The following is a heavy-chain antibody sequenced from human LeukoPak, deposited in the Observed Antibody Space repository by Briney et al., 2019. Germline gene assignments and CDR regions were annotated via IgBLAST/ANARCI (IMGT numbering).Heavy chain of an antibody. CDR1: GNSIDSSASY. V-gene: IGHV4-39*01. J-gene: IGHJ6*02. D-gene: IGHD6-19*01. CDR3: ARLFSRGWPYCYGLGA. Sequence: PSETLSFTCAVSGNSIDSSASYWGWIRQPPGKGLEWIGCVYYGGDAYYNPSFKSRVTISADLPKNQFSLNLYSVSAADTALYFCARLFSRGWPYCYGLGAWGQGTTVTVSS. CDR2: VYYGGDA.